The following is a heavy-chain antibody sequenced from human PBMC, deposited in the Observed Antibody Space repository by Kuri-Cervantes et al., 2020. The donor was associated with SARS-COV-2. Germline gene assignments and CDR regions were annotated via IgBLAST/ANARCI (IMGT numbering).Heavy chain of an antibody. CDR2: ITGDSSPI. D-gene: IGHD2-21*02. Sequence: GESLKISCVASGFTFNTYTMNWVRQAPGKGLEWISYITGDSSPIYYAGSVKGRFTISRDNAKNSLYLQMNSLRAEDTAVYYCARDVEGGDRYLDHWGRGTLVTVSS. J-gene: IGHJ2*01. CDR3: ARDVEGGDRYLDH. V-gene: IGHV3-21*05. CDR1: GFTFNTYT.